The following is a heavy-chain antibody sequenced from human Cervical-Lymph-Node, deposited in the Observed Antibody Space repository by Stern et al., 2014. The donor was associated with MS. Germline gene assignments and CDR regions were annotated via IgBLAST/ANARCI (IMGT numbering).Heavy chain of an antibody. CDR1: GFTFSSYS. Sequence: EVQLVESGGGLVKPGGSLRLSCAASGFTFSSYSMHWVRQAPGKGLEWVASISSGVSLIYYADSLKCRFTISRDNAKNSLYLQMNSLRAEDTAVYYCARGRGGNYRYYFDYWGQGTLVTVSS. CDR3: ARGRGGNYRYYFDY. J-gene: IGHJ4*02. V-gene: IGHV3-21*01. CDR2: ISSGVSLI. D-gene: IGHD4-23*01.